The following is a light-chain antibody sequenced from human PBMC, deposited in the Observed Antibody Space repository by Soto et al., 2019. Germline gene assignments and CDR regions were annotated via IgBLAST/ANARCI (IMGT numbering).Light chain of an antibody. CDR1: QSVSRN. V-gene: IGKV3D-15*01. J-gene: IGKJ1*01. CDR2: GAS. CDR3: QQYNNWPPT. Sequence: EIVMTQSPATLSVSPAERATLSCRASQSVSRNLAWYQQKPGQAPRLLIYGASTRATGIPARFSGSGSGTEFTLTISSLQSEDFAVYYCQQYNNWPPTFGQGTKVEIK.